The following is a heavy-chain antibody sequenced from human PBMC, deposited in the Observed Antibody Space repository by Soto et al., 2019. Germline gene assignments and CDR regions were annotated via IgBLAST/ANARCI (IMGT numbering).Heavy chain of an antibody. Sequence: TGGSLRLSCAASGFSFSTYTMNWVRQAPGKGLEWISSISSGSSYIHYAGSVKGRFTISRDNAKNSLFLQMNSLRADDTAVYYCARDILSGGAYPDSWGQGTKVTVSS. CDR2: ISSGSSYI. D-gene: IGHD3-10*01. J-gene: IGHJ5*01. CDR3: ARDILSGGAYPDS. V-gene: IGHV3-21*01. CDR1: GFSFSTYT.